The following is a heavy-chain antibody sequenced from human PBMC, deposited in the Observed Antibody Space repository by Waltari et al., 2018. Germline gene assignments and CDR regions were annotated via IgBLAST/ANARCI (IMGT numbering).Heavy chain of an antibody. J-gene: IGHJ4*02. D-gene: IGHD4-4*01. CDR1: GFTFGSYG. CDR3: AKDINREYTDYNSSFNY. Sequence: QVQLVESGGGVVQPGTSLRLSCAASGFTFGSYGMHWVRQAPGKGLEWVAVISYDGSHKYYADSVKGRFTISRDNSKITLYLQMSSLRAEDTAVYYCAKDINREYTDYNSSFNYGGQISLLNLSS. V-gene: IGHV3-30*18. CDR2: ISYDGSHK.